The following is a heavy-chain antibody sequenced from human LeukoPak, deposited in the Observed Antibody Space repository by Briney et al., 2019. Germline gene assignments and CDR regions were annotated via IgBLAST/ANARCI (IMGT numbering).Heavy chain of an antibody. CDR2: ISDDGSRT. J-gene: IGHJ4*02. Sequence: GGSLTLSCAASGFTFITYALHWVRQPPGKGLEWVAIISDDGSRTYYSNSVKGQFTISRDNSRNTLYLQMNSLKPEETAVYYCARGNGPGSFLIDYWGQGTLVTVSS. CDR3: ARGNGPGSFLIDY. CDR1: GFTFITYA. V-gene: IGHV3-30-3*01. D-gene: IGHD3-10*01.